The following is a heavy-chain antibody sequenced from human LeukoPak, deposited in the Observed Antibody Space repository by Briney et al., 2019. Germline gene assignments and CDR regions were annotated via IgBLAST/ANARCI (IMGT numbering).Heavy chain of an antibody. Sequence: GGSLGLSCTAPGFTFSNYAMNWVRRAPGKGLEWVSAISGSGSNTYYADSVKDRFTISRDNSKNSLYLQMNSLRAKDTAVYYCAKSQREACCYGMDVWGQGTTVTVS. D-gene: IGHD1-26*01. CDR3: AKSQREACCYGMDV. CDR1: GFTFSNYA. V-gene: IGHV3-23*01. CDR2: ISGSGSNT. J-gene: IGHJ6*02.